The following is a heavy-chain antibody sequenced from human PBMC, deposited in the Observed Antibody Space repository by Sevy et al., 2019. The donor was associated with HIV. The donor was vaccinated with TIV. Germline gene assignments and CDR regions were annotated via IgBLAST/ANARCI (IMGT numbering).Heavy chain of an antibody. CDR3: AHRRVYGPIDY. Sequence: SGPTLVKPTQTLTLTCTFSGFSLSTSGVGVGWIRQPPGKALEWLALIYWDDDKRYSPSLKSRLTITKDTSKNQVVLIMTNMDPMDTATYYCAHRRVYGPIDYWGQGTLVTVSS. D-gene: IGHD4-17*01. CDR2: IYWDDDK. V-gene: IGHV2-5*02. CDR1: GFSLSTSGVG. J-gene: IGHJ4*02.